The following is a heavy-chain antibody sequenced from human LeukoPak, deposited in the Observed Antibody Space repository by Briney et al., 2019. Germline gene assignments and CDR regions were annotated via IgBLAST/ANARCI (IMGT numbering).Heavy chain of an antibody. CDR3: ASRSSYFDY. J-gene: IGHJ4*02. V-gene: IGHV4-38-2*01. CDR1: GYSISSGYY. CDR2: IYHSGST. Sequence: SETLSLTCAVSGYSISSGYYWGWIRQPPGQGLAWIGSIYHSGSTYYNPSLKSRATISVDTSKNQFSLKLSSVTAADTAVYYCASRSSYFDYWGQETLVTVSS.